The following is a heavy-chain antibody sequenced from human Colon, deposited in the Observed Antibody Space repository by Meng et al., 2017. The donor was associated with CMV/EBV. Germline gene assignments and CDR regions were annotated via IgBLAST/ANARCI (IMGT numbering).Heavy chain of an antibody. V-gene: IGHV3-33*01. CDR1: CFTFRLYG. CDR2: IWYDVSTK. J-gene: IGHJ4*02. D-gene: IGHD5-18*01. CDR3: ARTGEYSYDLDY. Sequence: SCFTFRLYGIPWVPQAPAKGLEWLSVIWYDVSTKSYAASVKGRFTISRDNSKNTLYLQMNSLRAEDTAVYYCARTGEYSYDLDYWGQGTLVTVSS.